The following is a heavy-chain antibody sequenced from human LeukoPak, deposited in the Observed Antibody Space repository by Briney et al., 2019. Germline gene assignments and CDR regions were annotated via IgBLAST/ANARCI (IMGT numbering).Heavy chain of an antibody. Sequence: GRSLRLSCAASGFTFSSYAMHWVRQAAGKGLEWVAVISYDGSNKYYADSVKGRFTISRDNSKNTLYLQMNSLRAEDTAVYYCARWGLPAYYYGSGSCWGQGTLVTVSS. CDR2: ISYDGSNK. CDR1: GFTFSSYA. CDR3: ARWGLPAYYYGSGSC. J-gene: IGHJ4*02. V-gene: IGHV3-30-3*01. D-gene: IGHD3-10*01.